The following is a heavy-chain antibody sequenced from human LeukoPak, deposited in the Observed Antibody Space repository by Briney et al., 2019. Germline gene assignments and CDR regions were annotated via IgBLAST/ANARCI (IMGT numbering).Heavy chain of an antibody. D-gene: IGHD3-10*01. CDR2: IYYSGST. CDR1: GGSFSGYY. V-gene: IGHV4-34*01. J-gene: IGHJ6*03. Sequence: PSETLSLTCAVYGGSFSGYYWSWIRQPPGKGLEWIGSIYYSGSTYYNPSLKSRVTISVDTSKNQFSLKLSSVTAADTAVYYCARQAMVRGVIPLYYYYYYMDVWGKGTTVTISS. CDR3: ARQAMVRGVIPLYYYYYYMDV.